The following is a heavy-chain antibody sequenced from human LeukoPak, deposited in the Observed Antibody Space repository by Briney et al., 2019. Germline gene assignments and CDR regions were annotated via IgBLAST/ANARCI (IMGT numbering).Heavy chain of an antibody. CDR2: ISDSGETT. Sequence: GGSLRLSCAASGISFSSYAMTWVRQAPGKGLEWVSGISDSGETTYYADSVKGRFTISRDNSKNTLYLQMNSLRAEDTAVYYCAKDRYSSGMVALDYWGQGTLVTVSS. D-gene: IGHD6-19*01. CDR3: AKDRYSSGMVALDY. J-gene: IGHJ4*02. CDR1: GISFSSYA. V-gene: IGHV3-23*01.